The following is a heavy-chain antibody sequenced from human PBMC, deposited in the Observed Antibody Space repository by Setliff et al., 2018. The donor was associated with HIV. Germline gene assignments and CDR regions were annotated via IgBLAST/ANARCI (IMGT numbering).Heavy chain of an antibody. J-gene: IGHJ6*02. Sequence: TFSSYGMHWVRQAPGKGLEWVANINQDGNEKNYVDSVKGRFTISRDNTKNSLYLQMDSLRAEDTTVYYCARKLQPGYGMDVWGQGTTVTVSS. CDR2: INQDGNEK. D-gene: IGHD5-18*01. V-gene: IGHV3-7*01. CDR1: TFSSYG. CDR3: ARKLQPGYGMDV.